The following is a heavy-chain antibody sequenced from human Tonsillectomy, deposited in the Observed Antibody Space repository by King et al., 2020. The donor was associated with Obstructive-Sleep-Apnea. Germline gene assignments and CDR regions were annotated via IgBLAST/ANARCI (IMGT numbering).Heavy chain of an antibody. V-gene: IGHV4-59*01. Sequence: VQLQESGPGLVKPSETLSLTCTVSGGSINSYYWSWIRQTPGKGLEWIGYISYSGSTNHNPSLKSRVTISVDTSKNQFSLKLSSLTAADTAVYYCARDRVGRDGYNRFDYWGQGTLVTVSS. CDR3: ARDRVGRDGYNRFDY. D-gene: IGHD5-24*01. CDR2: ISYSGST. CDR1: GGSINSYY. J-gene: IGHJ4*02.